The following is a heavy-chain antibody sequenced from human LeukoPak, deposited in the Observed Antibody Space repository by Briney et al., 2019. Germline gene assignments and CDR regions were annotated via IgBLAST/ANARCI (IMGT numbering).Heavy chain of an antibody. V-gene: IGHV5-51*01. CDR2: IYPGDSDT. CDR1: GYTFTSYW. J-gene: IGHJ4*02. CDR3: ARASAYSSTWYQGVAY. Sequence: GESLKISCKGSGYTFTSYWIGWMRQMPGKGLEWMGIIYPGDSDTRYSPSFQGQVTISADKSISTAYLQWSSLKASDTAMYYCARASAYSSTWYQGVAYWGQGTLVTVSS. D-gene: IGHD6-13*01.